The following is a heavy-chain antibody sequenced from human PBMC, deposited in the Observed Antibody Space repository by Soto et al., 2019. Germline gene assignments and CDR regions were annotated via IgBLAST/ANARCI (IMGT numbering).Heavy chain of an antibody. V-gene: IGHV1-2*04. CDR1: GYTFTGYY. CDR2: INPNSGGT. CDR3: ATSRVSIAVAGETEYYFDY. D-gene: IGHD6-19*01. J-gene: IGHJ4*02. Sequence: GASVKVSCKASGYTFTGYYMHWVRQAPGQGLEWMGWINPNSGGTNYAQKFQGWVTMTRDTSISTAYMELSRLRSDDTAVYYCATSRVSIAVAGETEYYFDYWGQGTLVTVSS.